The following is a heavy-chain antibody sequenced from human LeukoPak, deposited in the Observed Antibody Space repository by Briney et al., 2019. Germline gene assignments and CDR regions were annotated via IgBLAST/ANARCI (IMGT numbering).Heavy chain of an antibody. V-gene: IGHV1-2*02. CDR3: ARPSDYGDYIDY. CDR2: INPNSGGT. CDR1: GYTFTGHY. J-gene: IGHJ4*02. D-gene: IGHD4-17*01. Sequence: ASVKVSCKASGYTFTGHYMHWVRQAPGQGLEWMGWINPNSGGTNYAQKFQGRVTLTRDTSISTVYMELRTLRSGDTAVYYCARPSDYGDYIDYWGQGTLVTVSS.